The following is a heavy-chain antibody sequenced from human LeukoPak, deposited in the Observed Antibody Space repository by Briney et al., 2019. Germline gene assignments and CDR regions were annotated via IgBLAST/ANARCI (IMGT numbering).Heavy chain of an antibody. CDR2: IYYSGST. Sequence: SQTLSLTCTVSGGSISSGGYYWSWIRQHPGKGLEWIGYIYYSGSTYYNPSLKSRVTISVDASKNQFSLKLSSVTAADTAVYYCARALYYYDSSGYYYSKHFDYWGQGTLVTVSS. CDR3: ARALYYYDSSGYYYSKHFDY. D-gene: IGHD3-22*01. J-gene: IGHJ4*02. CDR1: GGSISSGGYY. V-gene: IGHV4-31*03.